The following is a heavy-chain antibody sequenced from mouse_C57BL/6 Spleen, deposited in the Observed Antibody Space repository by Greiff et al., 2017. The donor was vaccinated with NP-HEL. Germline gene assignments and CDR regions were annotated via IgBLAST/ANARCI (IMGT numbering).Heavy chain of an antibody. V-gene: IGHV1-19*01. J-gene: IGHJ2*01. CDR1: GYTFTDYY. D-gene: IGHD1-1*02. CDR3: ARYGDYGNYFDY. CDR2: INPYNGGT. Sequence: VQLQQSGPVLVKPGASVKMSCKASGYTFTDYYMNWVKQSHGKSLEWIGVINPYNGGTSYNQKFKGKATLTVDKSSSTAYMELNSLTSEDSAVYYCARYGDYGNYFDYWGQGTTLTVSS.